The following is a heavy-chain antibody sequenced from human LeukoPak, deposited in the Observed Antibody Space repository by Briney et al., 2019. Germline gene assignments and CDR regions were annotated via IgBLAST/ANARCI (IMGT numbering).Heavy chain of an antibody. D-gene: IGHD6-19*01. CDR3: ASDPPYSGWSLDH. Sequence: GRSLRLSCAASGFYFNNYAMHWVRQAPGKGLEWVAMIWSDGNNKFYADSVKGRFTISRDNSKNTVYLQMNGLRVEDTAVFYCASDPPYSGWSLDHWGQGALVTVSS. J-gene: IGHJ4*02. V-gene: IGHV3-33*01. CDR1: GFYFNNYA. CDR2: IWSDGNNK.